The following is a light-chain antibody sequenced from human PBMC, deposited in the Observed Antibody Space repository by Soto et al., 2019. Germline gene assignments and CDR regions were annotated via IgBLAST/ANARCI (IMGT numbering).Light chain of an antibody. J-gene: IGLJ1*01. CDR1: SSDVGGYNY. V-gene: IGLV2-8*01. CDR3: SSYTRTATRYV. Sequence: QSVLTQPPSASGSPGQSVTISCTGTSSDVGGYNYVSWYQQHPGKAPKLMIYEVSKRPSGVPDRFSGSKSGNTASLTVSGLQPEDEADYYCSSYTRTATRYVFGSGTKVTVL. CDR2: EVS.